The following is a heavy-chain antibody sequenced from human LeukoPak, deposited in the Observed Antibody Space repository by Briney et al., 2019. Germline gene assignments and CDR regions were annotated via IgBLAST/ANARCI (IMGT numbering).Heavy chain of an antibody. Sequence: GGSLRLSCAASGFTFSSYAMHWVRQAPGKGLEYVSAISSNGGSTYYANSVKGRLTISRDNSKNTLYLQMGSLRAEDMAVYYCARDEESADYDFWSGSRYDAFDIWGQGTMVTVSS. V-gene: IGHV3-64*01. CDR2: ISSNGGST. J-gene: IGHJ3*02. CDR1: GFTFSSYA. CDR3: ARDEESADYDFWSGSRYDAFDI. D-gene: IGHD3-3*01.